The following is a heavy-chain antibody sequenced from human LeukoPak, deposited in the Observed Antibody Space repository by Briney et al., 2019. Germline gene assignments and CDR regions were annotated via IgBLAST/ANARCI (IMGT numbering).Heavy chain of an antibody. D-gene: IGHD3-10*01. Sequence: ASVKVSCKVSGYTLTELSIHWVRQAPGKGLEYMGGFGLEDGETVYAQKFQGRVTMTEDTSTDTAYMELSSLTSEDTAVYYCATEFQYGSGSQFWFDPWGQGTLVTVSS. V-gene: IGHV1-24*01. CDR2: FGLEDGET. J-gene: IGHJ5*02. CDR1: GYTLTELS. CDR3: ATEFQYGSGSQFWFDP.